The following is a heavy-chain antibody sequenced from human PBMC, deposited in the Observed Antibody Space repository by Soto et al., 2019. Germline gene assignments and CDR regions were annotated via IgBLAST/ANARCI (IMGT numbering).Heavy chain of an antibody. CDR2: IIPVFGTV. CDR3: ARDNPYTNSFGNWFDP. V-gene: IGHV1-69*01. CDR1: GGTFSNYA. J-gene: IGHJ5*02. Sequence: QVRLVQSGAEVKKPGSSVKVSCKASGGTFSNYAITWLRLAPGQGLEWLGGIIPVFGTVNYARKFQGRVTITADESTSTAYTELNRLRSEDTAVYYCARDNPYTNSFGNWFDPWGQGTLVIVS. D-gene: IGHD6-13*01.